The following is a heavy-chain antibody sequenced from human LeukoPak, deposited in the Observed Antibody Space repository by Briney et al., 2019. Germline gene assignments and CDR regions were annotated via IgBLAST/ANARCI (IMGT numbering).Heavy chain of an antibody. CDR1: GGSISSYY. J-gene: IGHJ4*02. CDR2: IYTSGST. CDR3: AREDPNDYGDYVRPFDY. V-gene: IGHV4-4*07. Sequence: SETLSLTCTVSGGSISSYYWSWIRQPAGKGLEWIGCIYTSGSTNYNPSLKSRVTMSVDTSKNQFSLKLSSVTAADTAVYYCAREDPNDYGDYVRPFDYWGQGTLVTVSS. D-gene: IGHD4-17*01.